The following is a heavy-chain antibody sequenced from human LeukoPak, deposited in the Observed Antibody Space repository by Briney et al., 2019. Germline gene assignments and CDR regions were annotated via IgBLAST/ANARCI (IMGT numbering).Heavy chain of an antibody. D-gene: IGHD6-13*01. J-gene: IGHJ5*02. CDR3: ARVQAAAAGS. CDR2: ISSSSSTI. V-gene: IGHV3-48*01. Sequence: HTSETLSLTCAVYGGSFSGYYWSWVRQAPGKGLEWVSYISSSSSTIYYADSVKGRFTISRDNAKNSLYLQMNSLRAEDTAVYYCARVQAAAAGSWGQGTLVTVSS. CDR1: GGSFSGYY.